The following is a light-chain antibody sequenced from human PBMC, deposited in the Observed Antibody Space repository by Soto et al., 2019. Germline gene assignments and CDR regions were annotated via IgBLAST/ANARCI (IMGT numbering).Light chain of an antibody. CDR1: QSISKF. CDR2: AAS. J-gene: IGKJ5*01. V-gene: IGKV1-39*01. CDR3: QQNYNTPTT. Sequence: DIQMTQSPSSLSAFVGDRVSISCRASQSISKFLSWYQQRPGTAPKLLIYAASSLESGVPSRFSGSGSGTDFTLTISSLQPEDFATYYCQQNYNTPTTFGQGTRLEI.